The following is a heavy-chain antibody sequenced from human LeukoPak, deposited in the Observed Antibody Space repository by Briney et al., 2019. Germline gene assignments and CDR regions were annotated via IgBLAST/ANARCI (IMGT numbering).Heavy chain of an antibody. CDR2: IYNSGHT. CDR1: GGSISSGSFY. V-gene: IGHV4-61*02. CDR3: ARDPIGIAVAGFDY. Sequence: SETLSLTCTVSGGSISSGSFYWSWIRQPAGKGLEWIGRIYNSGHTNYNPSLKSRVTISVDTSKNQFSLKLSSVTAADTAVYCCARDPIGIAVAGFDYWGQGTLVTVSS. J-gene: IGHJ4*02. D-gene: IGHD6-19*01.